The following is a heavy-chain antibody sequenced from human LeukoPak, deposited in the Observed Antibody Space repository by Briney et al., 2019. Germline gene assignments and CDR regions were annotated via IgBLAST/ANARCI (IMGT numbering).Heavy chain of an antibody. D-gene: IGHD3-16*02. J-gene: IGHJ6*03. CDR2: INWNGDST. CDR1: GFTFDDYG. CDR3: ARRESSYQNYYYYYHMDV. V-gene: IGHV3-20*04. Sequence: GGSLRLSCAASGFTFDDYGMSWVRQAPGKGLEWVSDINWNGDSTGYADSVKGRFTISRDNAKNSLYLQMNSLRAGDTALYYCARRESSYQNYYYYYHMDVWGKGTTVTVSS.